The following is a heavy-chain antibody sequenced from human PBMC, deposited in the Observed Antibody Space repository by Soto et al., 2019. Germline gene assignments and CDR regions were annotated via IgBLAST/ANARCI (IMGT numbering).Heavy chain of an antibody. V-gene: IGHV3-15*01. D-gene: IGHD4-17*01. CDR1: GFTFSSYG. CDR3: TATGQNPGDYGGFDY. CDR2: IKSKTDGGTT. J-gene: IGHJ4*02. Sequence: VQLVESGGGVVQPGRSLRLSCAASGFTFSSYGMHWVRQAPGKGLEWVGRIKSKTDGGTTDYAAPVKGRFTISRDDSKNTLYLQMNSLKTEDTAVYYCTATGQNPGDYGGFDYWGQGTLVTVSS.